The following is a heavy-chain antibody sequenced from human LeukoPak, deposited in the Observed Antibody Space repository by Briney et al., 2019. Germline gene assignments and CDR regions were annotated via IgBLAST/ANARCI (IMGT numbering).Heavy chain of an antibody. D-gene: IGHD3-3*01. CDR2: INPNSGGT. J-gene: IGHJ3*02. CDR1: GYTFTGYY. V-gene: IGHV1-2*02. Sequence: RASVKVSCKASGYTFTGYYMHWVRQAPGQGLEWRGGINPNSGGTNYAQKFQGRVTMTRDTSISTAYMELSRLRSDDTAVYYCARLRFLEWFGDAFDIWGQGTMVTVSS. CDR3: ARLRFLEWFGDAFDI.